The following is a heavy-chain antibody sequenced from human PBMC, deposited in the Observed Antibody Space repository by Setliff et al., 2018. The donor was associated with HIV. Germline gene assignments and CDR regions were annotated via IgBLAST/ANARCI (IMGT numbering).Heavy chain of an antibody. J-gene: IGHJ4*02. CDR2: MNYNNGDT. V-gene: IGHV1-2*02. CDR3: ALANIVSTARWNH. CDR1: GYTFSGYY. Sequence: ASVKVSCKASGYTFSGYYLHWVRRAPGQGLEWMGWMNYNNGDTKYAERFQGRVTMTRDTSISTVYMDLNRLTSDDTAVYYCALANIVSTARWNHWGRGTLVTVSS. D-gene: IGHD1-1*01.